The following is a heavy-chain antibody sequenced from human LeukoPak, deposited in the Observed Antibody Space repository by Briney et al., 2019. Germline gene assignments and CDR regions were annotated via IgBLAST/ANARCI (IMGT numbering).Heavy chain of an antibody. Sequence: GGSLRLSCAASGFTFSSYGMSWVRQAPGKGLEWVSAISESGGGTFYAGSVKGRFTISRDNSKNTLYLQMNSLRAEDTALYYCAKHMLSKSWFDPWGQGTLVTVSS. V-gene: IGHV3-23*01. D-gene: IGHD2/OR15-2a*01. CDR2: ISESGGGT. CDR1: GFTFSSYG. J-gene: IGHJ5*02. CDR3: AKHMLSKSWFDP.